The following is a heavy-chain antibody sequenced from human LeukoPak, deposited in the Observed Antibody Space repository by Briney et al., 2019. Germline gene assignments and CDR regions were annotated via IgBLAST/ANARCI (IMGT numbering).Heavy chain of an antibody. J-gene: IGHJ3*02. CDR3: ARGRYCSDDICSGGDAFDI. CDR2: IDTRGST. Sequence: PSETLSLTCTVAGCPINNYYWSCIPQPAGKGREWIGRIDTRGSTNYNPSLKSRVTMSVDTSKNHFSLKLSSVTAADTAVYYCARGRYCSDDICSGGDAFDIWGQGTMVSVSS. V-gene: IGHV4-4*07. CDR1: GCPINNYY. D-gene: IGHD2-15*01.